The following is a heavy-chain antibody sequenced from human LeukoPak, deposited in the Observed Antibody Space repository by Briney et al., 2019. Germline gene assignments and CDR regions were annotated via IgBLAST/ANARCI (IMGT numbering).Heavy chain of an antibody. V-gene: IGHV4-59*01. CDR2: IYHSGST. CDR1: SGSINSYY. Sequence: SETLSLTCTVSSGSINSYYWSWIRQPPGKGLEWIGYIYHSGSTSYNPSLKSRVTISIDASKNQFSLKLNSVSAADTAVYYCARMDSSGYEDYWGQGTPVTVSS. D-gene: IGHD5-18*01. CDR3: ARMDSSGYEDY. J-gene: IGHJ4*02.